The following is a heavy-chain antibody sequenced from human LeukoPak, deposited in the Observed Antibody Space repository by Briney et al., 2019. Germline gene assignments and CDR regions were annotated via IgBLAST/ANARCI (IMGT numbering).Heavy chain of an antibody. CDR1: GFTLSSYG. D-gene: IGHD3-3*01. CDR3: ANGGRIFGVVTPLVG. Sequence: GGSLRLSCAASGFTLSSYGMHWVRQAPGKGLEWVAVISYDGSNKYYADSVKGRFTISRDNSKNTLYLQMNSLRAEDTAVYYCANGGRIFGVVTPLVGWGQGTLVTVSS. CDR2: ISYDGSNK. J-gene: IGHJ4*02. V-gene: IGHV3-30*18.